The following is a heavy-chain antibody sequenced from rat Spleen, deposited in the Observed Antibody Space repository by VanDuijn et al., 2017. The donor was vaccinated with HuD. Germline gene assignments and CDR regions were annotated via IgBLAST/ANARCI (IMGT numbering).Heavy chain of an antibody. V-gene: IGHV5-31*01. CDR3: SPLPGYNLDY. Sequence: EVQLVESGGGLVQPGRSMKLSCAASGFTFNNYWMTWIRQAPGKGLEWVASITNTGGSTYYPDSVKGRFSISRDDAKSTIYLYMNSLRSEDTATYYCSPLPGYNLDYWGQGVMVTASS. D-gene: IGHD1-4*01. CDR1: GFTFNNYW. CDR2: ITNTGGST. J-gene: IGHJ2*01.